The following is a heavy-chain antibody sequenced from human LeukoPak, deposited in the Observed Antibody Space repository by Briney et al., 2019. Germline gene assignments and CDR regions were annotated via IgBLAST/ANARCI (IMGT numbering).Heavy chain of an antibody. J-gene: IGHJ2*01. D-gene: IGHD5-12*01. CDR2: ISGSGGST. CDR3: AKDRVAHFFYWYFDL. V-gene: IGHV3-23*01. CDR1: GFTFSSYA. Sequence: GGSLRLSCAASGFTFSSYAMSWVREAPGKGLEWVSGISGSGGSTLYADSVKGRFTISRDNSKKTVYLQMNSLRAEDTAVYYCAKDRVAHFFYWYFDLWGRGTLVTVSS.